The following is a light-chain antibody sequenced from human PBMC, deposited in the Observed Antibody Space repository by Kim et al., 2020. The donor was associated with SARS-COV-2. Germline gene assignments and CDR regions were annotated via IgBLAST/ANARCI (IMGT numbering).Light chain of an antibody. J-gene: IGLJ3*02. V-gene: IGLV1-40*01. Sequence: KVTLSRTGTSSNSGAGYDRYCYRQLPEGCPKHIMFGGGTRPPGVPDQCSGSKYGTSVSLAITGLQVADEADYYCQTYDSSLSAAVFGGGTKVTVL. CDR1: SSNSGAGYD. CDR3: QTYDSSLSAAV. CDR2: GGG.